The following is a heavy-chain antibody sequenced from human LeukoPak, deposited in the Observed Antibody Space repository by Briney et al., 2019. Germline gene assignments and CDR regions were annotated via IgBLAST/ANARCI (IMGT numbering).Heavy chain of an antibody. CDR3: AKDRRLESVNSFHFDC. D-gene: IGHD4-23*01. J-gene: IGHJ4*02. CDR1: GFPFSSYG. V-gene: IGHV3-33*06. Sequence: GGSLRLSCVASGFPFSSYGMHWVRQAPGKGLEWVAVIWSVGGAEYYADSVKGRFTISRDNSKNMLFLQMNSLRAEDTAIYYCAKDRRLESVNSFHFDCWGQGALVTVSS. CDR2: IWSVGGAE.